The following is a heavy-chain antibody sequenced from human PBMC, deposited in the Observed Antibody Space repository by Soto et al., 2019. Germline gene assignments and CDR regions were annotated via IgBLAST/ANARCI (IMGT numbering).Heavy chain of an antibody. J-gene: IGHJ3*02. CDR1: GYTFTSYY. D-gene: IGHD3-3*01. CDR3: ARSAYYDFWSGYHFDI. Sequence: ASVKVSCKASGYTFTSYYMHWVRQAPGQGLEWMGIINPSGGSTSYAQKFQGRVTMTRDTSTSTVYMELSSLRSEDTAVYYCARSAYYDFWSGYHFDIWGQGTMVTVSS. V-gene: IGHV1-46*01. CDR2: INPSGGST.